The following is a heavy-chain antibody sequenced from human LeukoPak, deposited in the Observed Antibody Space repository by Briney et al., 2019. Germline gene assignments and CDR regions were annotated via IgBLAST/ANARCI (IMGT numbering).Heavy chain of an antibody. D-gene: IGHD3-3*01. CDR1: GFTFSDYY. CDR3: ARDDIGSGYYRRYFQN. Sequence: GGSLRLSCAASGFTFSDYYMSWIRQAPGKGLEWVSVIYSSGSTYYADSVKGRFTISRDNSKNTLYLQMNSLRAEDTAVYYCARDDIGSGYYRRYFQNWGQGTLVTVSS. J-gene: IGHJ1*01. V-gene: IGHV3-66*01. CDR2: IYSSGST.